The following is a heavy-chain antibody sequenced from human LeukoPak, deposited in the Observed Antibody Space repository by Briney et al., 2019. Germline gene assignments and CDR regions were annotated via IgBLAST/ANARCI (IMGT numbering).Heavy chain of an antibody. CDR3: ARGHLYDYSTTSYYFDY. Sequence: GESLKISCKGSGYSFTSYWIGWVRQMPGKGLEWMGIIYPGDSDTRYSPSFQGQVTISADKSISTAYLQWSSLTASDTAMYYCARGHLYDYSTTSYYFDYWGQGTLVTVSS. CDR1: GYSFTSYW. V-gene: IGHV5-51*01. D-gene: IGHD5-12*01. CDR2: IYPGDSDT. J-gene: IGHJ4*02.